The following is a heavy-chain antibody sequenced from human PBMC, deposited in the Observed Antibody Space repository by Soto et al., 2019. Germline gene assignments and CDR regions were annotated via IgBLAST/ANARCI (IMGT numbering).Heavy chain of an antibody. J-gene: IGHJ6*02. D-gene: IGHD2-2*02. CDR1: VGTFSSYA. V-gene: IGHV1-69*01. Sequence: QMQLVQSGAEVKKPGSSMKVSCKASVGTFSSYAISWVRQAPGQGLEWMGGIIPIFGTANYAQKFQSRVTITADESTSAAYMELSSLRSEDTAVYYCARHTGVVPAALLYYYYYGMDVWGQGTTVTVSS. CDR3: ARHTGVVPAALLYYYYYGMDV. CDR2: IIPIFGTA.